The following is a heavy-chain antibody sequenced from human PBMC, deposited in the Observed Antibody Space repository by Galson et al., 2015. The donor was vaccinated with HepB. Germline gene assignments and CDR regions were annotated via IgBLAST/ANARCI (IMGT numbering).Heavy chain of an antibody. D-gene: IGHD1-26*01. J-gene: IGHJ4*02. CDR2: ISAYNGNT. CDR3: ARDELSGSYYGGGDY. CDR1: GYTFTSYG. V-gene: IGHV1-18*04. Sequence: SVKVSCKASGYTFTSYGISWVRQAPGQGLEWMGWISAYNGNTNYAQKLQGRVTMTTDTSTSTAYMELRSLRSDDTAVYYCARDELSGSYYGGGDYWGQGTLVTVSS.